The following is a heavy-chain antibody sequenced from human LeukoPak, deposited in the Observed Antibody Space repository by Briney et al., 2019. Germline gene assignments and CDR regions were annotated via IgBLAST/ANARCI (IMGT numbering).Heavy chain of an antibody. CDR3: ARHLNNCGDDCYIFDY. CDR1: GGSISSYY. J-gene: IGHJ4*02. V-gene: IGHV4-59*08. D-gene: IGHD2-21*01. CDR2: IYYSGST. Sequence: KPSETLSLTCTVSGGSISSYYWSWIRQPPGKGLEWMGYIYYSGSTNYNPSLKSRVTISVDTSKNQFSLRVSSVTAADTAVYYCARHLNNCGDDCYIFDYWGQGTLVTVSS.